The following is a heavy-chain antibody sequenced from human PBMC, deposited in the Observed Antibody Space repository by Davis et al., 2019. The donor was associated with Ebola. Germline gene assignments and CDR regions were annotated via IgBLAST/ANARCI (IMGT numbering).Heavy chain of an antibody. J-gene: IGHJ4*02. Sequence: GESLKISCAASGFTFSSYGMHWVRQASGKGLEWVGRIRSKANSYATAYAASVKGRFTISRDDSKNTAYLQMNSLKTEDTAVYYCTTTTTRIDYWGQGTLVTVSS. V-gene: IGHV3-73*01. CDR1: GFTFSSYG. CDR3: TTTTTRIDY. D-gene: IGHD4-17*01. CDR2: IRSKANSYAT.